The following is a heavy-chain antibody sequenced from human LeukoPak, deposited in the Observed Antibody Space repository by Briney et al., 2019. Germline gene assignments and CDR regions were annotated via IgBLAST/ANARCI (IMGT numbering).Heavy chain of an antibody. Sequence: TGGSLRLSCAASGFTVSSNYMSWVRQAPGKGLEWVSVIYSGGSTYYADSVKGRFTISRDNSKNTLYLQMNSLRAEDTAVYYCARDPAGFGEPTYYYMDVWGKGTTVTVSS. V-gene: IGHV3-66*01. CDR3: ARDPAGFGEPTYYYMDV. CDR2: IYSGGST. CDR1: GFTVSSNY. D-gene: IGHD3-10*01. J-gene: IGHJ6*03.